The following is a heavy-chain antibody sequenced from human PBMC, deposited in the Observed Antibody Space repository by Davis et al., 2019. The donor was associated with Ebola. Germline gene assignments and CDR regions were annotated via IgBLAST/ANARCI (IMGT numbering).Heavy chain of an antibody. D-gene: IGHD2-2*01. CDR2: MYYSGST. CDR3: ARVFRKYCSSTSCPIDY. V-gene: IGHV4-59*08. CDR1: GGSISSYY. Sequence: SETLSLTCTVSGGSISSYYWSWIRQPPGKGLEWIGYMYYSGSTNYNPSLKSRVTISVDTSKNQFSLKLSSVTAADTAVYYCARVFRKYCSSTSCPIDYWGQGTLVTVSS. J-gene: IGHJ4*02.